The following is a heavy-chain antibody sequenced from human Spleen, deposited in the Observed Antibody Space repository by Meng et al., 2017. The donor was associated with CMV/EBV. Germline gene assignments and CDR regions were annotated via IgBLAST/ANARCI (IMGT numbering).Heavy chain of an antibody. CDR1: GYTFTSYG. CDR3: ARVTVLYGMDV. V-gene: IGHV1-18*01. Sequence: AAVKVSCKASGYTFTSYGINWVRQAPGQGLECMGWINAYNGNTNYAQKVQGRVTMTTDTSTSTAYMELRSLRSDDTAVYYCARVTVLYGMDVWGQGTTVTVSS. CDR2: INAYNGNT. D-gene: IGHD1-20*01. J-gene: IGHJ6*02.